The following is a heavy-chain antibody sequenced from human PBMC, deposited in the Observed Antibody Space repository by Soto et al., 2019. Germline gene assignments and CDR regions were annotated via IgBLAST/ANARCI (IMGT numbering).Heavy chain of an antibody. Sequence: VGSLRLSCAASGFTFSSYAMSWVRQAPGKGLEWVSAISGSGGSTYYADSVKGRFTISRDNSKNTLYLQMNSLRAEDTAVYYCTTDSYITIVTVRFDYWGHGTLVTVSS. CDR2: ISGSGGST. CDR1: GFTFSSYA. V-gene: IGHV3-23*01. J-gene: IGHJ4*01. D-gene: IGHD2-2*02. CDR3: TTDSYITIVTVRFDY.